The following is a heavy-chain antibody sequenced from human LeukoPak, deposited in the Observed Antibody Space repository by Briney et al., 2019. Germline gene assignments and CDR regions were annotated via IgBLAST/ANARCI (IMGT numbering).Heavy chain of an antibody. V-gene: IGHV5-51*01. D-gene: IGHD4-17*01. CDR2: IYPGDSDT. CDR3: ARVETVNTFDY. J-gene: IGHJ4*02. CDR1: GYSFTSYW. Sequence: GESLKISCQGFGYSFTSYWIGWVRQVPGKGMEWMGVIYPGDSDTRYSPSFQGQVTISADKSISTAYLQWSSLKASDTAMYYCARVETVNTFDYWGQGTLVTVSS.